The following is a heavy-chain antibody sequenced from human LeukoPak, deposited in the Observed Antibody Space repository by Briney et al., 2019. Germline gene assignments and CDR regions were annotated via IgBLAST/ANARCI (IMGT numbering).Heavy chain of an antibody. CDR2: IYPYNSET. Sequence: GESLKISCRVSGYKFSDYWIGWVRQLPGKGLDWMGIIYPYNSETRYSPSFQGQVTISVDKSINTAYLQWRGLKAADTAMYYCARCSNPGSYLSASDSWGQGTLVTVSS. V-gene: IGHV5-51*01. J-gene: IGHJ5*01. D-gene: IGHD3-10*01. CDR1: GYKFSDYW. CDR3: ARCSNPGSYLSASDS.